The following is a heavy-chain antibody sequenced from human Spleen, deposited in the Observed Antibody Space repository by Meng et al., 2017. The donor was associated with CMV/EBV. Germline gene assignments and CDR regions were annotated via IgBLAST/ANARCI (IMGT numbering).Heavy chain of an antibody. CDR2: INPNSGGT. Sequence: ASVKVSCKASGYTFTGYYMHWVRQAPGQGLEWMGWINPNSGGTNYAQKFQGRVTVTRDTSMSTVSIILRRLTSDDTAIYYCARNRGDGYSSAFDPWGQGTLVTVSS. D-gene: IGHD3-22*01. J-gene: IGHJ5*02. CDR3: ARNRGDGYSSAFDP. V-gene: IGHV1-2*02. CDR1: GYTFTGYY.